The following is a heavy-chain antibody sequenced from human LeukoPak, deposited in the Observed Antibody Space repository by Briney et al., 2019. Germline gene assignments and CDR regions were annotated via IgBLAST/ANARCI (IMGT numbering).Heavy chain of an antibody. D-gene: IGHD6-13*01. V-gene: IGHV3-30*04. J-gene: IGHJ4*02. CDR3: ARGVGPTGYSSSWYEGDY. CDR1: GFTFSSYA. Sequence: GGSLRLSCAASGFTFSSYAMHWVRHAPGKGLEWVALISYDGSNEYCADSVKGRFTISRDNSKNTLYLQMNSLRAEDTAVYYCARGVGPTGYSSSWYEGDYWGQGTPVTVSS. CDR2: ISYDGSNE.